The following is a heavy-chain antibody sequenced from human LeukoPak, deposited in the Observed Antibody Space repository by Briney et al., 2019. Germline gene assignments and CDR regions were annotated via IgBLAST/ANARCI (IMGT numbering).Heavy chain of an antibody. CDR3: AKDGRYCSGGSCYSNYYYYYGMDV. D-gene: IGHD2-15*01. CDR1: GFTFSSYG. V-gene: IGHV3-30*18. CDR2: ISYDGSNK. Sequence: GGSLRLSCAASGFTFSSYGMHWVRQAPGKGLEWVAVISYDGSNKYYADSVKGRFTISRDNSKNTLYLQMNSLRAEDTAVYYCAKDGRYCSGGSCYSNYYYYYGMDVWGQGTTVTVSS. J-gene: IGHJ6*02.